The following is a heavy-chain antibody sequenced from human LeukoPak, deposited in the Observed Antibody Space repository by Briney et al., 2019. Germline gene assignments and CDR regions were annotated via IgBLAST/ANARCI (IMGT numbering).Heavy chain of an antibody. D-gene: IGHD3-10*01. CDR2: IKSKTDGATT. Sequence: GGSLRLSCAASGFTFSSYEMNWVRQAPGKGLEWVGRIKSKTDGATTDYAAPVKGRFTISRDDSKNTLYLQMNSLKTEDTAVYYCTTDRVWFGEPYFDYWGQGTLVTVSS. CDR3: TTDRVWFGEPYFDY. V-gene: IGHV3-15*01. CDR1: GFTFSSYE. J-gene: IGHJ4*02.